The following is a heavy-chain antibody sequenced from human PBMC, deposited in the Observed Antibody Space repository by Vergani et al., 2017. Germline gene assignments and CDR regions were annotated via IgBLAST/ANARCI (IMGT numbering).Heavy chain of an antibody. CDR3: ARDHVVVRGVIGFGMDV. CDR1: GFTFSSSS. J-gene: IGHJ6*02. Sequence: EVQLVESGGGLVKPGGSLRLSCAASGFTFSSSSMNWVRQAPGKGLEWVSSISSSSSYIYYADSVKGRFTISRDNAKNSLYLQMNSLRAEDTAVYYCARDHVVVRGVIGFGMDVWGQGTTVTVSS. CDR2: ISSSSSYI. V-gene: IGHV3-21*01. D-gene: IGHD3-10*01.